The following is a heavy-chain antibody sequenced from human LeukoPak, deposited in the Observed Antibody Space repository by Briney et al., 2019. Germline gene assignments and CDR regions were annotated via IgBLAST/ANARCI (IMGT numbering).Heavy chain of an antibody. CDR1: GYTLTGHS. Sequence: ASVKVSCKASGYTLTGHSMHWVRQAPGQGLEWMGWINPNSGGTNYAQKFQDRVTMTRDTSISTAYMEVSSLRSDDTAVYYCARDRGTTATTVFDFDYWGPGTVVTVSS. D-gene: IGHD1-1*01. J-gene: IGHJ4*02. CDR2: INPNSGGT. CDR3: ARDRGTTATTVFDFDY. V-gene: IGHV1-2*02.